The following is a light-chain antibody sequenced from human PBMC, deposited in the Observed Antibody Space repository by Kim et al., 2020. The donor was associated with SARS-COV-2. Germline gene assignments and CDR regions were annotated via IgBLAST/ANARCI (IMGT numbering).Light chain of an antibody. Sequence: ASVGDRVTITCRASQDIRNDLGWYQQNPGRAPKRLIYGASSLQSGVPSRFNGSGSGTEFTLTISSLQPEDFATYFCLQHNTYPLTFGQGTRLEIK. V-gene: IGKV1-17*01. J-gene: IGKJ5*01. CDR1: QDIRND. CDR3: LQHNTYPLT. CDR2: GAS.